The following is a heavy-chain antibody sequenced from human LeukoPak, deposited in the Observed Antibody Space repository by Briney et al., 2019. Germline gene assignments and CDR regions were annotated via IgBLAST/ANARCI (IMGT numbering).Heavy chain of an antibody. CDR3: AKDGGYIWNVRGGFFDY. CDR2: ISGSGGST. CDR1: GFTFSSYA. J-gene: IGHJ4*02. V-gene: IGHV3-23*01. D-gene: IGHD5-18*01. Sequence: PGGSLRLSCAASGFTFSSYAMSWVRQAPGKGLEWVSAISGSGGSTYYADSVKGRFTISRDNSKNTLYLQMNSLRAEDTAVYYCAKDGGYIWNVRGGFFDYWGQGTLVTVSS.